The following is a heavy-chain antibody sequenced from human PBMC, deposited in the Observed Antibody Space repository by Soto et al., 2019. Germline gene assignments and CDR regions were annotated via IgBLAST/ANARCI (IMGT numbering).Heavy chain of an antibody. D-gene: IGHD2-15*01. V-gene: IGHV1-69*02. CDR1: GGTFSSYT. CDR2: IIPILGIA. J-gene: IGHJ6*03. CDR3: ARVASDCSGGSCYSAYYYYYMDV. Sequence: SVKVSCKASGGTFSSYTISWVRQAPGQGLEWMGRIIPILGIANYAQKFQGRVTITADKSTSTAYMELSSLRSEDTAVYYCARVASDCSGGSCYSAYYYYYMDVWGKGTTVTVSS.